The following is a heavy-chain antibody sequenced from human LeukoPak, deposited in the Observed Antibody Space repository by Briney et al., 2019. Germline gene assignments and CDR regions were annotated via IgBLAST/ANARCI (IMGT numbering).Heavy chain of an antibody. CDR2: IDPRDSYT. D-gene: IGHD2-2*01. Sequence: GESLKISCKGSGYSFTSYWIIWVRQMPGKGLEWMGRIDPRDSYTNYSPSFQGHVTISVDKSISIAYLQWSSLKASDTAIYYCARRSTYHDYWGQGTLVTVSS. CDR3: ARRSTYHDY. CDR1: GYSFTSYW. J-gene: IGHJ4*02. V-gene: IGHV5-10-1*01.